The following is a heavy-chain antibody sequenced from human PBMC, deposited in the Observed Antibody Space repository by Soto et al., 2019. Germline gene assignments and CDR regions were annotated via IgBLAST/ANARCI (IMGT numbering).Heavy chain of an antibody. CDR2: INHSGST. D-gene: IGHD2-2*01. V-gene: IGHV4-34*01. CDR3: ARLHGYCISSSCHGHYAMDV. J-gene: IGHJ6*02. CDR1: GGSFSGYY. Sequence: SETLSLTCTVYGGSFSGYYWTWIRQPPGTGLEWIGEINHSGSTNYNPSLKSRVTISVDTSKNQFSLKVTSVTAADTAVYYCARLHGYCISSSCHGHYAMDVWGQGTTVTVSS.